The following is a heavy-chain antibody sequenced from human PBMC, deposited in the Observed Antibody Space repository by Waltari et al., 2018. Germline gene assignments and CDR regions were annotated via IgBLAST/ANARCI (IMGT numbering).Heavy chain of an antibody. CDR2: IXGRTGVK. J-gene: IGHJ4*02. V-gene: IGHV3-48*01. CDR3: TGGHHDX. Sequence: EVXMVESGXGLVQPGGSXKLSCAASGFDFSNSDMNWVRQAPGNGLEXISYIXGRTGVKYHAXSVKGRFTISRDIAKNSXQLQMNSLXAXDTXLYYCTGGHHDXWGQGTLVTVSS. CDR1: GFDFSNSD.